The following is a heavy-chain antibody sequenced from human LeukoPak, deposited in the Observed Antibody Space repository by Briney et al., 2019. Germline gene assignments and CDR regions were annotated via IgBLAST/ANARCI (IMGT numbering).Heavy chain of an antibody. Sequence: SETLSLTCTVSGGSISSYYWSWIRQPPGKGLEWIGHIYYSGSTNYNPSLKSRVTISVDTSKNQFSLKLSSVTAADTAVYYCARTYSSGWFNEYWGQETLVTVSS. CDR2: IYYSGST. CDR3: ARTYSSGWFNEY. D-gene: IGHD6-19*01. CDR1: GGSISSYY. J-gene: IGHJ4*02. V-gene: IGHV4-59*01.